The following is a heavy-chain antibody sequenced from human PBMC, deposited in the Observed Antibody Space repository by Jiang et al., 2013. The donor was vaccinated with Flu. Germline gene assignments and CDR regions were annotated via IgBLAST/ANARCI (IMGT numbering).Heavy chain of an antibody. CDR1: GGTFSSYT. CDR3: ARARNRIAAAGEEFDY. V-gene: IGHV1-69*02. J-gene: IGHJ4*02. D-gene: IGHD6-13*01. Sequence: GAEVKKPGSSVKVSCKASGGTFSSYTISWVRQAPGQGLEWMGRIIPILGIANYAQKFQGRVTITADKSTSTAYMELSSLRSEDTAVYYCARARNRIAAAGEEFDYWGQGTLVTVSS. CDR2: IIPILGIA.